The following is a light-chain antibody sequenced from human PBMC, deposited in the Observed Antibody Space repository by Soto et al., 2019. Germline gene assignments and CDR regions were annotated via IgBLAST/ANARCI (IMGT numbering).Light chain of an antibody. CDR3: QQRSNWPIT. CDR1: QSVSSY. CDR2: DAS. J-gene: IGKJ5*01. Sequence: EIVLTQSPATLSLSPGERTTLSCRASQSVSSYLAWYQQRPGQAPSLLIYDASNMATGIPARFSGSGSGTDFTLTISSLEPEDFAVYYCQQRSNWPITFGQGTRLEIK. V-gene: IGKV3-11*01.